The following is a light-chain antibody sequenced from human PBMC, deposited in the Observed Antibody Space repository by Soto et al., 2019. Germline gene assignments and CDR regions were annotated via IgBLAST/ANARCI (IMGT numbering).Light chain of an antibody. CDR1: QSVSSN. Sequence: EIVMTQSPATLSVSPGERATLSCRASQSVSSNLAWYQQKPGQAPRLLIYGASTRATGIPARFSGSGSGTEFTLTISSLQSEDFAVYYCQQYGDSPRSFGQGTKVDI. CDR3: QQYGDSPRS. V-gene: IGKV3-15*01. CDR2: GAS. J-gene: IGKJ1*01.